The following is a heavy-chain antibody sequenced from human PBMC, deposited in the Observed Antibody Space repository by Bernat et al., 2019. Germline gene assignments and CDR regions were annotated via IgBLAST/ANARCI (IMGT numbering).Heavy chain of an antibody. V-gene: IGHV3-13*01. Sequence: EVQLVESGGGLVQPGGSLRLSCAASGFTFSSYDMHWVRQATGKGLEWVSAIGTAGATYYPGSVKGRFTISRENAKNSLYLQMNSLRAGDTAVYYCVRGGSGAFDYWGQGTLVTVSS. CDR1: GFTFSSYD. J-gene: IGHJ4*02. CDR3: VRGGSGAFDY. D-gene: IGHD3-10*01. CDR2: IGTAGAT.